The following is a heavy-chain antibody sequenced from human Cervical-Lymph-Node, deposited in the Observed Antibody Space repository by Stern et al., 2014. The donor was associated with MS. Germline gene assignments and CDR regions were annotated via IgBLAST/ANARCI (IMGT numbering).Heavy chain of an antibody. CDR3: ARLQGGPVNGALPN. CDR1: GYNFTRYA. V-gene: IGHV7-4-1*02. CDR2: INANTGDP. Sequence: VQLVESGSELTKPGASVKVSCKASGYNFTRYAINWVRQAPGQGLEWMGWINANTGDPTYGQGFIGHFVFSLDTSVTTAYMQINSRKADDTAVYYCARLQGGPVNGALPNWGQGTLVTVSS. J-gene: IGHJ1*01. D-gene: IGHD1-26*01.